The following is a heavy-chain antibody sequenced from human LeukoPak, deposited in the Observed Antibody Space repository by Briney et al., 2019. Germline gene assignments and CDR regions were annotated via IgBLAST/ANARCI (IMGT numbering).Heavy chain of an antibody. Sequence: GALRLSCAASGFTFSSYGMHWVRQAPGEGLEWVAVISYDGSNKYYADSVKGRFTISRDNSKNTLYLQMNSLRAEDTAMYYCARDHPQYMMYYDFWSGYDTSFDYWGQGTLVTVSS. J-gene: IGHJ4*02. V-gene: IGHV3-30*03. CDR3: ARDHPQYMMYYDFWSGYDTSFDY. CDR1: GFTFSSYG. CDR2: ISYDGSNK. D-gene: IGHD3-3*01.